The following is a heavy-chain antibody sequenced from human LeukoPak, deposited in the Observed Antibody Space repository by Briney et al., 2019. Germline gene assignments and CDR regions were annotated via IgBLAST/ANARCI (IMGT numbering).Heavy chain of an antibody. CDR2: ISYDGSNK. CDR3: AKDMYSSSWSNFDY. V-gene: IGHV3-30*18. CDR1: GFTFSSYG. Sequence: PGGSLRLSCSASGFTFSSYGMHWVRQAPGKGLEWVAVISYDGSNKYYADSVKGRFTISRDNSKNTLYLQMNSLRAEDTAVYYCAKDMYSSSWSNFDYWGQGTLVTVSS. J-gene: IGHJ4*02. D-gene: IGHD6-13*01.